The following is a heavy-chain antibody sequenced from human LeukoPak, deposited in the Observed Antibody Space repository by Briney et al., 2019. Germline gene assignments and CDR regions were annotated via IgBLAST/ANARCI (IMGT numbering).Heavy chain of an antibody. Sequence: SETLSLTCTVSGYSISSGYYWTWIRQPPGKGLEWIGNIYHSGSTYNNPSLKSRVTISVDTSKNQFSLKLTSVTAADTAVYYCARGGGNGGGWVGHYYYMDVWGKGTTVTVSS. CDR1: GYSISSGYY. D-gene: IGHD4-23*01. CDR2: IYHSGST. J-gene: IGHJ6*03. CDR3: ARGGGNGGGWVGHYYYMDV. V-gene: IGHV4-38-2*02.